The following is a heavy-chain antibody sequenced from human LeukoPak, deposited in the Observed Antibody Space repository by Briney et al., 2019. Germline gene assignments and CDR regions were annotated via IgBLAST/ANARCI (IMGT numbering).Heavy chain of an antibody. CDR3: ARVPGENYDSSGYYVY. Sequence: GGSLRLSCAASGFTFSSYWMHWVRHAPGKGLVWVSRINSDGSSTSYADSVKGRFTISRDNAKNTLYLQMNSLRAEDTAVYYCARVPGENYDSSGYYVYWGQGTLITVSS. J-gene: IGHJ4*02. CDR1: GFTFSSYW. V-gene: IGHV3-74*01. D-gene: IGHD3-22*01. CDR2: INSDGSST.